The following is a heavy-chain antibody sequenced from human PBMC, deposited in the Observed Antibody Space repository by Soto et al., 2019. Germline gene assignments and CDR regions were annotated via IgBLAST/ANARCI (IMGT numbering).Heavy chain of an antibody. CDR1: GFTFSRYW. J-gene: IGHJ4*02. CDR3: ARVYL. V-gene: IGHV3-7*04. D-gene: IGHD2-8*01. Sequence: GGSLRLSCATSGFTFSRYWVSWVRRAPGKGPEWVANIKKDESEKNYADSVNGRFTISRDNTKNSLFLQMNSLRPDDTAVYYCARVYLWGQGTQVTVSS. CDR2: IKKDESEK.